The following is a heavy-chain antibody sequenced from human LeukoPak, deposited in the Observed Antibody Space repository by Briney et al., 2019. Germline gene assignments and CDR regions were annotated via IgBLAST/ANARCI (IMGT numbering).Heavy chain of an antibody. Sequence: SGTLSLTCAVYGGSFSGYYWSWIRQPPGKGLEWIGEINHSGSTNYNPSLKSRVTISVDTSKNQFSLKLSSVTAADTAVYYCARASTHYPFDYWGQGTLVTVSS. V-gene: IGHV4-34*01. CDR3: ARASTHYPFDY. J-gene: IGHJ4*02. CDR1: GGSFSGYY. D-gene: IGHD3-10*01. CDR2: INHSGST.